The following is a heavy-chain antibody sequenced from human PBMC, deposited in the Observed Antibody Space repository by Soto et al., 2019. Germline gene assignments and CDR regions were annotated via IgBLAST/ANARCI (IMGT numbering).Heavy chain of an antibody. Sequence: QVQLQQWGAGLLKPSETLSLTCAVYGGSFSGYYWSWIRQPPGKGLEWIGEINHSGSTNYNPSLKTRVTISVDTSKTQFSLKLSSVTAADTAVYYCARGEPPRIAARSYFDYWGQGTLVTVS. J-gene: IGHJ4*02. D-gene: IGHD6-6*01. CDR1: GGSFSGYY. CDR3: ARGEPPRIAARSYFDY. V-gene: IGHV4-34*01. CDR2: INHSGST.